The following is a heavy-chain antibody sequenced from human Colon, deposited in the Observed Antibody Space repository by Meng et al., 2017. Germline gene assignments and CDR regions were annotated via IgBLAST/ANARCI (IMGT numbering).Heavy chain of an antibody. CDR2: FHTDGST. D-gene: IGHD6-19*01. Sequence: GESLKISCTASGFTVSSNYMSWVRQAPGQGLEWVSIFHTDGSTYYADSVKGRFTLSRDYSKNTMYLQMNSLRAEDTAVYFCARESFSVAGHYSAFDVWGQGTVVTVSS. V-gene: IGHV3-66*02. CDR3: ARESFSVAGHYSAFDV. J-gene: IGHJ3*01. CDR1: GFTVSSNY.